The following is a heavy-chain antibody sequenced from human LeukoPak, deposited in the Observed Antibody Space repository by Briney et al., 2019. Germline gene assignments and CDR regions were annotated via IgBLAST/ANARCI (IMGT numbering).Heavy chain of an antibody. V-gene: IGHV4-4*07. CDR1: GDSISSYY. CDR2: IHPSGST. CDR3: ARGPGDDYVWGSYIWFDP. D-gene: IGHD3-16*01. Sequence: PSETLSLTCTVSGDSISSYYWSWIRQPAGKGLEWIGRIHPSGSTNYNPSLKSRVTLSVDTSKNQFSLKLSSVTAADTAVYYCARGPGDDYVWGSYIWFDPWGQGTLVTVSS. J-gene: IGHJ5*02.